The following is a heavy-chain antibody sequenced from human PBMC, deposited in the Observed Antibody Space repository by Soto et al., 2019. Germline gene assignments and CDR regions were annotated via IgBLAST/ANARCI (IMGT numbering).Heavy chain of an antibody. CDR3: ARANYNWNFRSWDGMDV. D-gene: IGHD1-7*01. Sequence: ASVKVSCKASGGTFSSYAISWVRQAPGRGLEWMGGIIPIFGTANYAQKFQGRVTITADESTSTAYMELSSLRSEDTAVYYCARANYNWNFRSWDGMDVWGQGTTVTVSS. CDR1: GGTFSSYA. J-gene: IGHJ6*02. V-gene: IGHV1-69*13. CDR2: IIPIFGTA.